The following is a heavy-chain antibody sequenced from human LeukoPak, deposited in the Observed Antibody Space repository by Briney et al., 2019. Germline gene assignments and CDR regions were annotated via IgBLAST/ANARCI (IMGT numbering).Heavy chain of an antibody. CDR1: GFTFDDYA. Sequence: GGSLRLSCAASGFTFDDYAMHWVRQAPGKGLEWVSGISWNSGSIGYADSVKGRFTISRDNAKNSLYLQMNSLRAEDTALYYCAKEYCSSTSCYENWFDPWGQGTLVTVSP. J-gene: IGHJ5*02. V-gene: IGHV3-9*01. CDR2: ISWNSGSI. D-gene: IGHD2-2*01. CDR3: AKEYCSSTSCYENWFDP.